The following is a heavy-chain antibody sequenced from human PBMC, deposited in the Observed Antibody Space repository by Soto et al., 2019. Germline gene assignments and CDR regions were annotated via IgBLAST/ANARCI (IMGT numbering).Heavy chain of an antibody. D-gene: IGHD1-26*01. CDR3: ARLVGPTSSDNWFDP. V-gene: IGHV1-18*01. CDR2: VSGYNGHT. Sequence: QVKLVQSGAEVKKPGASVKVSCETSGYTFFSYGITWVRQAPGQGLEWMGWVSGYNGHTNYAQKFQGRVIMTRDISTTTAYMELRNLRSDDTAVYYCARLVGPTSSDNWFDPWGQGTLVTVSS. CDR1: GYTFFSYG. J-gene: IGHJ5*02.